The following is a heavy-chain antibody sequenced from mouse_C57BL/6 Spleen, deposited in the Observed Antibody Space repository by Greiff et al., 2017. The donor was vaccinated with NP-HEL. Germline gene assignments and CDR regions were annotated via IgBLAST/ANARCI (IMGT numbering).Heavy chain of an antibody. CDR3: ARDYYWTYYAMDY. Sequence: VQLQQPGAELVKPGASVKLSCKASGYTFTSYWMHWVKQRPGQGLEWIGMIHPNSGSTNYNEKFKSKATLTVDKSSSTAYMQLSRLTSEDSAVYYCARDYYWTYYAMDYWGRGTSVTVSS. V-gene: IGHV1-64*01. D-gene: IGHD2-1*01. CDR2: IHPNSGST. CDR1: GYTFTSYW. J-gene: IGHJ4*01.